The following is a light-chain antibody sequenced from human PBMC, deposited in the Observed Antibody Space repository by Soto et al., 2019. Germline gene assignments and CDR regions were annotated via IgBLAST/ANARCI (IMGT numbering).Light chain of an antibody. V-gene: IGKV3-20*01. CDR1: QSVSSNN. CDR3: QQYDNSIT. J-gene: IGKJ5*01. Sequence: EIVLTQSPGTLSLSPGETATLSCRASQSVSSNNLAWYHQKPGPTPRLLIYGASSRATGIPDRLSGSGSGTDFTLTISRLEPEDFAVYYCQQYDNSITFGQGTRLEIE. CDR2: GAS.